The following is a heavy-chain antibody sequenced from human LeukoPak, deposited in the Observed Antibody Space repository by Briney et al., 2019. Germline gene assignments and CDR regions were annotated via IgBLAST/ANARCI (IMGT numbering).Heavy chain of an antibody. CDR2: ISGSGGST. Sequence: GGSLRLSCAASGFTFSSYAMSWVRQAPGKGLEWVSAISGSGGSTYYADSVKGRFTISRDNSKNTLYLQMNSLRAEDTAVYYCAKAATVSSGYYPSYYYYMDVWGKGTTVTVSS. V-gene: IGHV3-23*01. CDR1: GFTFSSYA. J-gene: IGHJ6*03. CDR3: AKAATVSSGYYPSYYYYMDV. D-gene: IGHD3-22*01.